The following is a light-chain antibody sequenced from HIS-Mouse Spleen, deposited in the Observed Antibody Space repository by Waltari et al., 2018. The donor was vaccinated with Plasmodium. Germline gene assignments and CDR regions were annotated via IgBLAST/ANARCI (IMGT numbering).Light chain of an antibody. CDR2: KAS. J-gene: IGLJ1*01. CDR3: QSADSSGTYV. CDR1: ALPKQY. V-gene: IGLV3-25*03. Sequence: SYELTQPPSVSVSPGQTARITCSGDALPKQYAYWYQQKPGQAPVLVIYKASERPSGIPERFSGSSSGTRVTLTISGVQAEDEADYYCQSADSSGTYVFGTGTKVTVL.